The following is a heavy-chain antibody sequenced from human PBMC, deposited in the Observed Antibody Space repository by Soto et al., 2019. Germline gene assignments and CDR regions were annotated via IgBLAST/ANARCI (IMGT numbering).Heavy chain of an antibody. D-gene: IGHD6-19*01. J-gene: IGHJ4*02. CDR3: TRAGGSGWGYYFDY. V-gene: IGHV3-49*04. Sequence: GSLRLSCTASGFTFGDYAMSWVRQAPGKGLECVGFIRSEAYGWTTEYAASVKGRFTISRDDSKSIAYLQMNSLRTEDTAVYYCTRAGGSGWGYYFDYWGQGTRVTVS. CDR2: IRSEAYGWTT. CDR1: GFTFGDYA.